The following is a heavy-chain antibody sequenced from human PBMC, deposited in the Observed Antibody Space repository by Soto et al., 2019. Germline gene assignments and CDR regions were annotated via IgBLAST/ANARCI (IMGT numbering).Heavy chain of an antibody. CDR1: GGTFSSYT. CDR3: VRGTVTTPLSTFFDY. J-gene: IGHJ4*02. V-gene: IGHV1-69*02. Sequence: QVQLVQSGAEVKKPGSSVKVSCKASGGTFSSYTISWVRQAPGQGLEWMGRIIPILGIANYAQKFQGRVTITADKSTSTAYMELSSLRSEDTAVYYCVRGTVTTPLSTFFDYWGQGTLVTVSS. CDR2: IIPILGIA. D-gene: IGHD4-17*01.